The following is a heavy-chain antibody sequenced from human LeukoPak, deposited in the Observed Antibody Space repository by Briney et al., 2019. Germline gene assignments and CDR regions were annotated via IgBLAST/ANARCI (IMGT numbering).Heavy chain of an antibody. Sequence: GGSLRLSCAASGFTFSSYAMHWVRQAPGKGLEWVAVISYDGSNKYYADSVKGRFTISRDNSKNTLYLQMNSLRAEDTAVYYFSRGTHGFHLDYWGQGTLVTVSS. D-gene: IGHD1-14*01. CDR1: GFTFSSYA. CDR2: ISYDGSNK. V-gene: IGHV3-30-3*01. CDR3: SRGTHGFHLDY. J-gene: IGHJ4*02.